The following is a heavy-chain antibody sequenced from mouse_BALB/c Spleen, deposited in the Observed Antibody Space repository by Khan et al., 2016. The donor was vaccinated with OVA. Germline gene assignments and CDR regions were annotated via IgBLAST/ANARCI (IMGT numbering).Heavy chain of an antibody. CDR3: ARGNGAY. Sequence: EVQLVESGGGLVQPGGSRKLSCAASGFTFSSFGMHWVRQAPEKGLEWVAYINSGSTTIYYADPVKGRFTVSRENPKNPLFLQMTSVRSEDTARYYCARGNGAYGGQGTTLTVSS. V-gene: IGHV5-17*02. CDR1: GFTFSSFG. J-gene: IGHJ2*01. CDR2: INSGSTTI.